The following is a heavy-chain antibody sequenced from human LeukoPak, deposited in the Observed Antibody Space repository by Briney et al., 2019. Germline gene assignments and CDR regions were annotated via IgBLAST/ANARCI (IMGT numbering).Heavy chain of an antibody. D-gene: IGHD5-12*01. CDR2: IYYSGST. Sequence: SETLSLTCTVSGGSISSGGYYWSWIRQHPGKGLEWIGYIYYSGSTYYNPSLKSRVAISVDTSKNQFSLKLSSVTAADTAVYYCASFGIVATMLEPSNDYWGQGTLVTVSP. J-gene: IGHJ4*02. CDR3: ASFGIVATMLEPSNDY. CDR1: GGSISSGGYY. V-gene: IGHV4-31*03.